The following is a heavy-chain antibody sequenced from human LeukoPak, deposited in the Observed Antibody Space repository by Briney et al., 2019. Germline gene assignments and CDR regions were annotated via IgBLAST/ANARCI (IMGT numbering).Heavy chain of an antibody. V-gene: IGHV1-2*02. CDR1: GYTFTGYY. CDR2: INPNSGGT. D-gene: IGHD6-19*01. CDR3: AREQAGIAVTFDP. Sequence: GESLKISCKGSGYTFTGYYMHWVRQAPGQGLEWMGWINPNSGGTNYAQKFQGRVTMTRDTSISTAYMELSRLRSDDTAVYYCAREQAGIAVTFDPWGQGTLVTVSS. J-gene: IGHJ5*02.